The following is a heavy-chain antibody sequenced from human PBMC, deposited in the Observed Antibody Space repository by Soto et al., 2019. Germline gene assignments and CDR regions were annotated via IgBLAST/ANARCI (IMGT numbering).Heavy chain of an antibody. CDR3: ARERDIVVVPAATGAFDI. V-gene: IGHV4-31*03. Sequence: QVQLQESGPGLVKPSQTLSLTCTVSGGSISSGGYYWSWIRQHPGKGLEWIGYIYYSGSTYYNPSLKSRVTISVDTSKNQFSLKLSSVTAADTAVYYCARERDIVVVPAATGAFDIWGQGTMVTVSS. D-gene: IGHD2-2*01. CDR1: GGSISSGGYY. J-gene: IGHJ3*02. CDR2: IYYSGST.